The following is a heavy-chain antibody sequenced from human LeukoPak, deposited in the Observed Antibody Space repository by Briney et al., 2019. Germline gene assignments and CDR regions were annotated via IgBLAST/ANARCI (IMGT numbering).Heavy chain of an antibody. J-gene: IGHJ4*02. CDR1: GFSFCIYG. CDR3: AKDFLAGSWYYFDY. CDR2: IWYDGSNK. Sequence: GGSLRLSCAASGFSFCIYGVHWVRQAPGKGLEWVAVIWYDGSNKYYADSVKGRFTISRDNSKNTLYLQMNSLRAEDTAVYYCAKDFLAGSWYYFDYWGQGTLVTVCS. V-gene: IGHV3-33*06. D-gene: IGHD6-13*01.